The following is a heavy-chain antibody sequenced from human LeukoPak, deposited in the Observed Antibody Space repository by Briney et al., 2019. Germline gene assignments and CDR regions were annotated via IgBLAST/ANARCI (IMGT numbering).Heavy chain of an antibody. V-gene: IGHV4-34*01. J-gene: IGHJ4*02. CDR1: GGSFSGYY. CDR2: INHSGST. CDR3: ARLMSIAAAGNLGY. D-gene: IGHD6-13*01. Sequence: PSETLSLTCAVYGGSFSGYYWSWIRQPPGKGLEWIGEINHSGSTNYNPSLKSRVTISVDTSKNQFSLKLSSVTAADTAVYYCARLMSIAAAGNLGYWGQGTLATVSS.